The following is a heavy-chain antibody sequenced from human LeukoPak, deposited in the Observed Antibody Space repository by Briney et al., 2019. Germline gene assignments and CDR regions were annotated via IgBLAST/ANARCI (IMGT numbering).Heavy chain of an antibody. CDR1: GFTFSNAW. D-gene: IGHD3-22*01. CDR3: TTGDTYYYDSSGSNPPDY. Sequence: GGPLRLSCAASGFTFSNAWMSWVRQAPGKGLEWVGRIKSKTDGGTTDYAAPVKGRFTISRDDSKNTLYLQMNSLKTEDTAVYYCTTGDTYYYDSSGSNPPDYWGQGTLVTVSS. CDR2: IKSKTDGGTT. V-gene: IGHV3-15*01. J-gene: IGHJ4*02.